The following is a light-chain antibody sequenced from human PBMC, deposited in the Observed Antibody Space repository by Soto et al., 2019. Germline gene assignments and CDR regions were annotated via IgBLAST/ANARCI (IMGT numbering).Light chain of an antibody. CDR3: LRHYNYPRT. V-gene: IGKV1-6*01. CDR2: AAS. CDR1: QGIRNE. J-gene: IGKJ1*01. Sequence: AIQMTQYPSSLSASVGDRVTITCRASQGIRNELGWYQQKPGKAPKLLIYAASTLHSGVPSRFSGGGSDTDFTLTISSLQPEDFATYYCLRHYNYPRTFGQGTKVESK.